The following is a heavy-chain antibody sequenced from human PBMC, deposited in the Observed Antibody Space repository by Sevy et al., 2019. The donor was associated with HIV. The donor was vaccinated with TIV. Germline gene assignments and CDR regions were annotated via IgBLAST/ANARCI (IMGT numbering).Heavy chain of an antibody. J-gene: IGHJ4*02. CDR3: ARGPRGYSYPYYFDY. V-gene: IGHV3-53*01. CDR1: GFTVSSNY. D-gene: IGHD5-18*01. Sequence: GGSLRLSCAASGFTVSSNYMSWVRQAPGKGLEWVSVIYSGGSTYYADSVKGRFTISRDNSKSTLYLQMNSLRAEDTAVYYCARGPRGYSYPYYFDYWGQGTLVTVSS. CDR2: IYSGGST.